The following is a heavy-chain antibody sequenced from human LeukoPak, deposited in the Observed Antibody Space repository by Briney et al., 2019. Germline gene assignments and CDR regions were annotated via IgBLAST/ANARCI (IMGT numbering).Heavy chain of an antibody. J-gene: IGHJ6*04. CDR2: IKNDGSGI. Sequence: GGSLRLSCAASGFTFVNTWMHWVRQAPGKGLVWVARIKNDGSGIIYADSVEGRFTISRDNARNTVYLQMNSLRAEDTAVYYCAELGITMIGGVWGKGTTVTISS. V-gene: IGHV3-74*01. D-gene: IGHD3-10*02. CDR3: AELGITMIGGV. CDR1: GFTFVNTW.